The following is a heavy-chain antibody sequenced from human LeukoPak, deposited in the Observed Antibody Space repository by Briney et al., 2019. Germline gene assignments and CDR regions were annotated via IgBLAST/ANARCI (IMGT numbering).Heavy chain of an antibody. CDR1: GGTSNSHA. V-gene: IGHV1-69*04. Sequence: SVKVSCKASGGTSNSHAISWVRQAPGQGLEWMGRIIPNLGTTNRAQNFQDRVTLTADKSTYTAYMELTSLTSDDTAVYYCATTNDGGGYQWGDFFDFWGQGTLVTVSS. D-gene: IGHD3-22*01. J-gene: IGHJ4*02. CDR3: ATTNDGGGYQWGDFFDF. CDR2: IIPNLGTT.